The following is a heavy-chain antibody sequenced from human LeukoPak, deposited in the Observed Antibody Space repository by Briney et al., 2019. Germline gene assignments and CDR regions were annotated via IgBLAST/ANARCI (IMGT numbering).Heavy chain of an antibody. V-gene: IGHV3-73*01. D-gene: IGHD5-24*01. J-gene: IGHJ6*02. CDR3: ARDGPDGADISYGMDV. CDR2: IRNKANNYAT. CDR1: GFTFSVSA. Sequence: GGSLRLSCAASGFTFSVSAMYWVRQASGKGLGWVGRIRNKANNYATAYAASLKGRFTISRDDSKNTAYLQMNSLRAEDTAVYYCARDGPDGADISYGMDVWGQGTTVTVSS.